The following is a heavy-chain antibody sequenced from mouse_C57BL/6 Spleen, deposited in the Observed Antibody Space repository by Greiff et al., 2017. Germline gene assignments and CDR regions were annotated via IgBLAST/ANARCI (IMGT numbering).Heavy chain of an antibody. CDR2: ISDGGSYT. CDR3: ARGGYFY. J-gene: IGHJ4*01. D-gene: IGHD2-3*01. V-gene: IGHV5-4*01. Sequence: EVQVVESGGGLVKPGGSLKLSCAASGFTFSSYAMSWVRQTPEKRLEWVATISDGGSYTYYPDNVKGRFTISRDNAKNNLYLQMSHLKSEDTAMYYCARGGYFYWGQGTSVTVSS. CDR1: GFTFSSYA.